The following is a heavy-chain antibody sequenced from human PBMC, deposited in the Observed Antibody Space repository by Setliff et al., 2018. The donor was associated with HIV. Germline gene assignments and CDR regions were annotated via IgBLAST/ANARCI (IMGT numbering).Heavy chain of an antibody. J-gene: IGHJ3*02. CDR3: ARGTRIAVGPDAFDI. CDR2: IYSGGST. CDR1: GFTVSSNY. Sequence: GGSLRLSCAASGFTVSSNYMSWVRQAPGKGLEWVSVIYSGGSTYYADSVKGRFTISRDNSKNTLYLQMNSLRAEDTAVYYCARGTRIAVGPDAFDIWGQGTMVTVS. V-gene: IGHV3-53*01. D-gene: IGHD6-19*01.